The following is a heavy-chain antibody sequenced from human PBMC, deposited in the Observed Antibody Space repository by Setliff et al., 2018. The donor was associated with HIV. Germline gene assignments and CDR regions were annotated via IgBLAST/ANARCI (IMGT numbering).Heavy chain of an antibody. CDR3: ARQGSWLDA. D-gene: IGHD2-15*01. V-gene: IGHV4-59*08. J-gene: IGHJ5*02. Sequence: SETLSLTCTVSGGSISSYYWSWIRQPPGEGLEWIGYSHNNGNTHYNPSLKSRVTISVDTSKNHVSLRLNSVTAADTAVYYCARQGSWLDAWGQGTLVTVSS. CDR1: GGSISSYY. CDR2: SHNNGNT.